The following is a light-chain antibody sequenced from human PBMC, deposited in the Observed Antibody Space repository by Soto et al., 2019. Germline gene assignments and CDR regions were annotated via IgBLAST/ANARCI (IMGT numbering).Light chain of an antibody. V-gene: IGKV3-11*01. CDR1: QSFRGL. Sequence: EVVLTQSPVTLSLSPGERATLSCRASQSFRGLLAGYQQKPGQAPRLLIYDAYNRATGIPPRFSGSGSGTDFTLTISSLEPEYSAVYYCRQRHMWPITVGQGKRLEIK. CDR2: DAY. CDR3: RQRHMWPIT. J-gene: IGKJ5*01.